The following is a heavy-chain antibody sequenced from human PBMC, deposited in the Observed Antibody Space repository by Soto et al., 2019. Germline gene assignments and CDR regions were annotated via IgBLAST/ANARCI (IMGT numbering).Heavy chain of an antibody. D-gene: IGHD1-7*01. V-gene: IGHV4-59*01. CDR1: GGSISSYY. CDR3: ARGGLELPWLAP. CDR2: IYYSGST. J-gene: IGHJ5*02. Sequence: PSETLSLTCTVSGGSISSYYWSWIRQPPGKGLEWIGYIYYSGSTNYNPSLKSRVTISVDTSKNQFSLKLSSVTAADTAVHYCARGGLELPWLAPWGQGTLVTVSS.